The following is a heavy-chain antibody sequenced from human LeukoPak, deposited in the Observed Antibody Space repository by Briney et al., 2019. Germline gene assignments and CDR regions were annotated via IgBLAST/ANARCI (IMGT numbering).Heavy chain of an antibody. CDR3: ARGGKATVVTM. D-gene: IGHD4-23*01. CDR2: IYSSGST. J-gene: IGHJ4*02. Sequence: SATLSLICTVSGGSINSYYWSWIRQPAGKGLAWIGRIYSSGSTNYNPSLKSRVSMSVDTSKNQFSLRLTSVTAADTAVYYCARGGKATVVTMWGQGILVTVSS. CDR1: GGSINSYY. V-gene: IGHV4-4*07.